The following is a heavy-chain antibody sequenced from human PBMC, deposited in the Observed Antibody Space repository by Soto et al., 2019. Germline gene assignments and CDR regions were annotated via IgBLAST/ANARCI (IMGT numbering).Heavy chain of an antibody. J-gene: IGHJ3*02. CDR1: GFTFSDHY. CDR3: ARDGREVGVYSDALDI. V-gene: IGHV3-72*01. Sequence: EVQLLESGGGLVQPGGSLRLSCAASGFTFSDHYMDWVRQAPGKGLEWVGSIRNRANSYTTEYAASVKGRFTVSRDDSRDSLYLPMNSLKTEDTAVYYCARDGREVGVYSDALDIWGQGTLVTVSS. D-gene: IGHD1-26*01. CDR2: IRNRANSYTT.